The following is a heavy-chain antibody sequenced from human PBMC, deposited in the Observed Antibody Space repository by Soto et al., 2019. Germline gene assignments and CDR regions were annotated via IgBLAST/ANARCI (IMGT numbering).Heavy chain of an antibody. V-gene: IGHV3-23*01. J-gene: IGHJ4*02. D-gene: IGHD2-2*01. CDR2: ISDSGST. Sequence: EVQLLESGGGLVQPGGSLRLSCTASGFTFSTYAMSWVRQAPGKGLDLVSTISDSGSTYYADSVKGRFTISRDNSKNTLYLEMNSLRAEDTAVYYCAKDKGGRYCSRTSCLYSFDYWGQGTLVTVSS. CDR1: GFTFSTYA. CDR3: AKDKGGRYCSRTSCLYSFDY.